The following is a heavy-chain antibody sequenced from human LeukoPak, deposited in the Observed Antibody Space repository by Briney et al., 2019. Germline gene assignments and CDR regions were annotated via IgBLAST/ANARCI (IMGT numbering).Heavy chain of an antibody. V-gene: IGHV4-59*01. CDR3: ARGRWTFEY. Sequence: SETLSLTCTVSGGSISPYYWSWIRQPPGKGLEWIGYIYYSGNTNYNPSLKSRVTISVDTSKNQFSLKLTSVTAADTAVYYCARGRWTFEYWGQGTLVTVSS. J-gene: IGHJ4*02. D-gene: IGHD4-23*01. CDR2: IYYSGNT. CDR1: GGSISPYY.